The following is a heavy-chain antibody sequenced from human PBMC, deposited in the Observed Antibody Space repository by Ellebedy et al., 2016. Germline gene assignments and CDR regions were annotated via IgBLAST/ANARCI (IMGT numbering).Heavy chain of an antibody. CDR1: GGSFSGYY. J-gene: IGHJ4*02. Sequence: SETLSLTCAVYGGSFSGYYWSWIRQPPGKGLEWIGEINHSGSTNYNPSLKSRVTISVDTSKNQFSLKLSSVTAADTAVYYCARALRPFDYWGQGTLVTASS. CDR2: INHSGST. V-gene: IGHV4-34*01. CDR3: ARALRPFDY.